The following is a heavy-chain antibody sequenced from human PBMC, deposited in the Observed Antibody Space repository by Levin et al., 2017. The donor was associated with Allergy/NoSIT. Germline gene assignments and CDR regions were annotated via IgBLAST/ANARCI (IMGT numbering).Heavy chain of an antibody. CDR2: INPSGGST. V-gene: IGHV1-46*01. Sequence: PAASVKVSCKASGYTFTSYYMHWVRQAPGQGLEWMGIINPSGGSTSYAQKFQGRVTMTRDTSTSTVYMELSSLRSEDTAVYYCAVNYYGSGSMGSGARYWGQGTLVTVSS. J-gene: IGHJ4*02. D-gene: IGHD3-10*01. CDR3: AVNYYGSGSMGSGARY. CDR1: GYTFTSYY.